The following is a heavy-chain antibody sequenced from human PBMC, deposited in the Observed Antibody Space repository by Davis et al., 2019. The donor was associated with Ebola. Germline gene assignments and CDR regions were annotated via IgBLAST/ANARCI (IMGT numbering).Heavy chain of an antibody. CDR2: IYYSGTT. Sequence: SETLSLTCTVSGASVSSDSHYWSWIRQAPGKGLEWVGYIYYSGTTHYNPSLRGRVTISVDTSKKHFSLKLGSVTAADTAVYYCARGSQWLGPDYWGQGTLVTVSS. V-gene: IGHV4-61*03. J-gene: IGHJ4*02. CDR1: GASVSSDSHY. CDR3: ARGSQWLGPDY. D-gene: IGHD6-19*01.